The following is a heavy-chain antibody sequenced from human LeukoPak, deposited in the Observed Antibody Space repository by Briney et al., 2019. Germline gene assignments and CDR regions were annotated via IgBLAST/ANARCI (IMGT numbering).Heavy chain of an antibody. CDR3: ARVLSGYSYGSDY. D-gene: IGHD5-18*01. V-gene: IGHV4-30-4*01. CDR2: IYYSGST. CDR1: GGSISSGDYY. Sequence: SETLSLTCTVSGGSISSGDYYWSWIRQPPGKGLEWIGYIYYSGSTYYNPSLKSRVTISVDTFKNQFSLKLSSVTAADTAVYYCARVLSGYSYGSDYWGQGTLVTVSS. J-gene: IGHJ4*02.